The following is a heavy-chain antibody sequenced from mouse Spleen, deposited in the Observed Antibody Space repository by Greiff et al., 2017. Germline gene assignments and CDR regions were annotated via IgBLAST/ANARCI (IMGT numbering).Heavy chain of an antibody. V-gene: IGHV1-64*01. CDR1: GYTFTSYW. D-gene: IGHD2-12*01. CDR2: IHPNSGST. Sequence: QVQLQQSGAELVKPGASVKLSCKASGYTFTSYWMHWVKQRPGQGLEWIGMIHPNSGSTNYNEKFKSKATLTVDKSSSTAYMQLSSLTSEDSAIYYCARLYDGNFDYWGQGTTLTVSS. J-gene: IGHJ2*01. CDR3: ARLYDGNFDY.